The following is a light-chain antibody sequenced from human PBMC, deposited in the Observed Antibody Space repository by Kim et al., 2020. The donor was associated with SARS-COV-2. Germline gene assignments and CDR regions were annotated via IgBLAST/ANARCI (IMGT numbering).Light chain of an antibody. Sequence: AAVGDRFTMTCLASQDIKNNLVWFQQKPGKAPRSLIYAASSLQSGVPSKFSGSGSGTDFTLTISSLQPEDFATYYCQQYQSYPVTFGQGTRLEIK. CDR3: QQYQSYPVT. V-gene: IGKV1-16*02. CDR2: AAS. J-gene: IGKJ5*01. CDR1: QDIKNN.